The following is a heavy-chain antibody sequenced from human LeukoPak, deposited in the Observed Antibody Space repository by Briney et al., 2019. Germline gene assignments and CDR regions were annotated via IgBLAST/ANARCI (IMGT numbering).Heavy chain of an antibody. V-gene: IGHV3-53*01. CDR2: IYSGGTT. J-gene: IGHJ4*02. CDR1: GFTVSSSY. CDR3: ARQTGESTNFDN. Sequence: GGSLRLSCAASGFTVSSSYISWVRQAPGKGLEWVSAIYSGGTTYYADSVRGRFTISRDNSKNTPYLLMNSLRAEDTAMYHCARQTGESTNFDNWGQGTLVTVSS. D-gene: IGHD2-2*01.